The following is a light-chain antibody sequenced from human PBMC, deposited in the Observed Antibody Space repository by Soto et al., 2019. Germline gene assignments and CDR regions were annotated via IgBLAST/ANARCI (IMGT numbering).Light chain of an antibody. J-gene: IGKJ1*01. CDR2: GAS. V-gene: IGKV3-15*01. CDR1: ESVSTN. CDR3: QQYNNWPQT. Sequence: EIEMTQSPATLSLAPGARVPLSCRASESVSTNLAWYQQKAGQAPRLLIYGASTRATGIPARFSGSGSGTEFTLTISSLQSEDFAVYYCQQYNNWPQTFGQGTKVDI.